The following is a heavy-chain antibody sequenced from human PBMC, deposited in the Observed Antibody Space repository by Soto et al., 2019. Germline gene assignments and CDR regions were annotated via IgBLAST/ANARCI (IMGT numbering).Heavy chain of an antibody. V-gene: IGHV4-34*01. CDR2: INHSGST. D-gene: IGHD2-15*01. CDR3: ARTFHGYCSGGSCWNNWFDP. CDR1: GGSFSGYY. Sequence: PSETLSLTCAVYGGSFSGYYWSWIRQPPGKGLEWIGEINHSGSTNYNPSLKSRATISVDTSKNQFSLKLSSVTAADTAVYYCARTFHGYCSGGSCWNNWFDPWGQGTLVTVSS. J-gene: IGHJ5*02.